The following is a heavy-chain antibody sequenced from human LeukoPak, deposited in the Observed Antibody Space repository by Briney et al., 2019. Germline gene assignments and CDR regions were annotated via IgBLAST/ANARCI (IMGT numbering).Heavy chain of an antibody. CDR3: ARHPGIAAGIWFDP. V-gene: IGHV4-38-2*01. J-gene: IGHJ5*02. D-gene: IGHD6-13*01. Sequence: SETLSLTCAVSGYSISSGYYWGWIRQPPGKGLEWIGSIYYSGSTYYNPSLKSRVTISVDTSKNQFSLKLSSVTAADTAVYYCARHPGIAAGIWFDPWGQGTLVTVSS. CDR1: GYSISSGYY. CDR2: IYYSGST.